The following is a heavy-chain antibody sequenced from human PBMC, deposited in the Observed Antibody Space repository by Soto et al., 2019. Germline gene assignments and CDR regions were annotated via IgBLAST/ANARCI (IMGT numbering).Heavy chain of an antibody. CDR1: GYTFTSYA. Sequence: ASVKVSCKACGYTFTSYAMHWVRPAPGQRLEWMGWINAGNGNTKYSQKFQGRVTITRDTSASTAYMELSSLRSEDTAVYYCARSIVVVTALDYWGQGTLVTVSS. CDR3: ARSIVVVTALDY. J-gene: IGHJ4*02. CDR2: INAGNGNT. D-gene: IGHD2-21*02. V-gene: IGHV1-3*01.